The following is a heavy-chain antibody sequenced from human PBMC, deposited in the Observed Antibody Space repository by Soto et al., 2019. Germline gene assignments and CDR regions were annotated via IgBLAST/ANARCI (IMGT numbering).Heavy chain of an antibody. Sequence: QVQLVESGGGVVQPGRSLRLSCAASGFTFSSYAMHWVRQAPGKGLEWVAVISYDGSNKYYADSEKGRFTISRDNSKTTLYLQMNSLRAEDTAVYYCARGLVPAAMRYYGMDVW. CDR3: ARGLVPAAMRYYGMDV. J-gene: IGHJ6*01. D-gene: IGHD2-2*01. V-gene: IGHV3-30-3*01. CDR1: GFTFSSYA. CDR2: ISYDGSNK.